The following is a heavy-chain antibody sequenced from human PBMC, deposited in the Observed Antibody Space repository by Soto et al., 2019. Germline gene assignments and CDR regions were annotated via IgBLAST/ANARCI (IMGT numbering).Heavy chain of an antibody. CDR1: GYTFTSYA. V-gene: IGHV1-3*01. Sequence: GASVKVSCKASGYTFTSYAMHWVRQAPGQRLEWMGWINAGNGNTKYSQKFQGRVTITRDTSASTAYMELSSLRSEDTAVYYCARDLAPPHYYYYYMDVWGKGTTVTVSS. CDR3: ARDLAPPHYYYYYMDV. CDR2: INAGNGNT. J-gene: IGHJ6*03.